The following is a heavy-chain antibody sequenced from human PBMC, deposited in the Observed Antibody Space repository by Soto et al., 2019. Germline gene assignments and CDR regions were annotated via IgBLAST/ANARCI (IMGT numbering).Heavy chain of an antibody. CDR2: MNPNSGNT. D-gene: IGHD3-3*01. CDR1: GYTFTSYD. V-gene: IGHV1-8*01. J-gene: IGHJ6*03. CDR3: ARAGGYDFWSGYVRGFYYYYMDV. Sequence: ASVKVSCKASGYTFTSYDINWVRQATGQGLEWMGWMNPNSGNTGYAQKFQGRVTMTRNTSISTAYMELSSLRSEDTAVYYCARAGGYDFWSGYVRGFYYYYMDVWGKGTTVTVSS.